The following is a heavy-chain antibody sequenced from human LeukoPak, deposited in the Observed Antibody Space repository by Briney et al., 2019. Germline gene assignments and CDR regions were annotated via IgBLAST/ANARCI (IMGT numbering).Heavy chain of an antibody. J-gene: IGHJ4*02. CDR3: ARRTWGYFDY. CDR2: TTNKANSYTT. Sequence: GGSLRLSCAASGITISDQFMDRVRQAPGKGLEWVGRTTNKANSYTTEYAASVKGRFTISRDESKNSLSLQMNSLKTEDTAVYYCARRTWGYFDYWGQGTLVTVSS. D-gene: IGHD7-27*01. V-gene: IGHV3-72*01. CDR1: GITISDQF.